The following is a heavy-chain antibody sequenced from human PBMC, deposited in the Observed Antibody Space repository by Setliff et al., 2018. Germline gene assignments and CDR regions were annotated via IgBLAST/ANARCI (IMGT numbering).Heavy chain of an antibody. J-gene: IGHJ5*02. CDR1: GDTFSTYA. V-gene: IGHV1-69*13. D-gene: IGHD3-10*01. Sequence: SVKVSCKASGDTFSTYALSWVRQAPGQGLEWMGGIIPLLETAKYAQKFQDRVAITADESTSTGYMEINGLTSEDTAVYYCARDWRHSGMSWANYFDPWGQGTVVTVSS. CDR2: IIPLLETA. CDR3: ARDWRHSGMSWANYFDP.